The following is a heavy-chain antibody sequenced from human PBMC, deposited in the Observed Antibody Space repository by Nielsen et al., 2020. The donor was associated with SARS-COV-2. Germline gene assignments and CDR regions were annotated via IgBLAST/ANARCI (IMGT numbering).Heavy chain of an antibody. Sequence: GGSLRLSRAVSGFTFSSYSMNWVRQAPGRGLEWVSSISSSSSYIYYADSVKGRFTISRDNAKNSLYLQMDSLRAEDTAVYYCARDQITMVRGVIDYWGQGTLVTVSS. J-gene: IGHJ4*02. D-gene: IGHD3-10*01. V-gene: IGHV3-21*01. CDR2: ISSSSSYI. CDR1: GFTFSSYS. CDR3: ARDQITMVRGVIDY.